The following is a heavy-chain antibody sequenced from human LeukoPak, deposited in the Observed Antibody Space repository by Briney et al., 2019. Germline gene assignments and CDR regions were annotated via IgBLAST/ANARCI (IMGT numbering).Heavy chain of an antibody. CDR2: IYNSGST. CDR3: ARNSSGNYFDY. CDR1: GNSISNTYY. Sequence: PSESLSLTCAVSGNSISNTYYWGWIRHPPGKELEWIGSIYNSGSTHYNQSLKSRVTISVDTSKNQFSLKLSSVTAADTAVYYCARNSSGNYFDYWGQGTLVTVSS. D-gene: IGHD1-26*01. V-gene: IGHV4-38-2*01. J-gene: IGHJ4*02.